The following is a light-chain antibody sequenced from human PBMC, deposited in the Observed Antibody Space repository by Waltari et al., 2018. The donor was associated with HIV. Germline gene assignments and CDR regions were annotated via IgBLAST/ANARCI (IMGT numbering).Light chain of an antibody. V-gene: IGLV2-23*01. J-gene: IGLJ2*01. CDR2: EGT. CDR1: SSDVGSYNL. CDR3: CSYAVSTTVL. Sequence: QSALTQPASVSGSPGQSFTISCTGTSSDVGSYNLVSWYQQHPGKAPKRLVYEGTMRPSGVSNRFAGSKSGNTASLTVAVLQAEDEADYYCCSYAVSTTVLVGGGTKLTVL.